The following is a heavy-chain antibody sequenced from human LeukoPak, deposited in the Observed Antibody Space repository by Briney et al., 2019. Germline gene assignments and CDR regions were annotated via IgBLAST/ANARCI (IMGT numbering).Heavy chain of an antibody. V-gene: IGHV4-39*07. CDR2: IYYSGST. Sequence: PSETLSLTCTVSGGSISSSSYYWGWIRQPPGKGLEWIGSIYYSGSTYYNPSLKSRVTISVDTSKNQFSLKLSSVTAADTAVYYCARGPYYYDSSGYFDYFDYWGQGTLVTVSS. J-gene: IGHJ4*02. D-gene: IGHD3-22*01. CDR1: GGSISSSSYY. CDR3: ARGPYYYDSSGYFDYFDY.